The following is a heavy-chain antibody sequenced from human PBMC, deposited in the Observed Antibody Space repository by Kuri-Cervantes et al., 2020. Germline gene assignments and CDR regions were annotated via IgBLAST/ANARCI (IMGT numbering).Heavy chain of an antibody. D-gene: IGHD1-1*01. J-gene: IGHJ5*02. Sequence: ASVKVSCKVSGYTLTELSMHWVRQAPGKGLEWMGGFDPEDGETIYAQKFQGRVTMTGDMSTGTAYMDLSSLTSDDTAVYYCARNPYGTGWFDPWGRDTPVNGYS. CDR1: GYTLTELS. CDR3: ARNPYGTGWFDP. V-gene: IGHV1-24*01. CDR2: FDPEDGET.